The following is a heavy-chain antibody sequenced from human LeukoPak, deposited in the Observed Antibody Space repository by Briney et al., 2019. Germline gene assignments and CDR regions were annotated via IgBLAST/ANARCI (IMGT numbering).Heavy chain of an antibody. CDR2: ISAYNGNT. CDR1: GYTFTSYG. Sequence: GASVKVSCKASGYTFTSYGISWVRQAPGQGLEWMGWISAYNGNTNYAQKLQGRVTMTKDTSTSTAYMELRSLRSDDTAVYYCARVVGGAYYYYMDVWGKGTTVTVSS. V-gene: IGHV1-18*01. CDR3: ARVVGGAYYYYMDV. J-gene: IGHJ6*03. D-gene: IGHD3-16*01.